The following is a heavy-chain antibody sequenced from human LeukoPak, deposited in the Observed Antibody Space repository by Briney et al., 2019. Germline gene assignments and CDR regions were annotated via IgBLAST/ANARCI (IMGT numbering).Heavy chain of an antibody. D-gene: IGHD6-13*01. CDR1: GFTFDDYA. J-gene: IGHJ4*02. CDR2: IKHDGSEK. V-gene: IGHV3-7*01. Sequence: PGGSLRLSCAASGFTFDDYAMHWVRQAPGKGLEWVANIKHDGSEKYYVDSLKGRFTISRDNAKNSLYLQMNSLRAEDTAVYYCARVGTAEGTLEDYWGQGTLVTVSS. CDR3: ARVGTAEGTLEDY.